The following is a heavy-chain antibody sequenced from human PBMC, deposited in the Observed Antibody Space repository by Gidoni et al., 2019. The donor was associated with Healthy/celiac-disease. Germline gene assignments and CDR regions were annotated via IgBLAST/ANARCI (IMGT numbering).Heavy chain of an antibody. CDR1: GFTFSGSA. Sequence: EVQLVESVGGLVPPVGSLNLSCAASGFTFSGSAMHWVRQASGKGLEWVGRIRSKANSYATAYAASVKGRFTISRDDSKNTAYLQMNSLKTEDTAVYYCTRHLLDPAAAGRVYWGQGTLVTVSS. CDR2: IRSKANSYAT. D-gene: IGHD6-13*01. CDR3: TRHLLDPAAAGRVY. V-gene: IGHV3-73*02. J-gene: IGHJ4*02.